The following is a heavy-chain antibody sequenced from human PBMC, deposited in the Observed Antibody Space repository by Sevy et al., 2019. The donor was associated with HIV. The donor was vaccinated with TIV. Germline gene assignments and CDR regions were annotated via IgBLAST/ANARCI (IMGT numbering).Heavy chain of an antibody. Sequence: GGYLRLSCAASGFTFSSYAMSWVRQAPGKGLERVSAISGSGGSTYYADSVKGRFTVSRNNSKNTLYLQMNSLRAEDTAVYYCAKEQGRHDSSGYYYYYGMDVWGQGTTVVVSS. D-gene: IGHD3-22*01. CDR3: AKEQGRHDSSGYYYYYGMDV. V-gene: IGHV3-23*01. J-gene: IGHJ6*02. CDR1: GFTFSSYA. CDR2: ISGSGGST.